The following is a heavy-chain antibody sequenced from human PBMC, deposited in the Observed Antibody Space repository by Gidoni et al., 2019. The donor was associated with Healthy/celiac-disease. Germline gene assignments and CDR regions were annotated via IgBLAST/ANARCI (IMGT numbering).Heavy chain of an antibody. D-gene: IGHD6-13*01. V-gene: IGHV1-69*08. Sequence: QVQLVQSGAEVKNPGSSVKVSCKASGGTFTSYTISWVRQAPGQGLEWMGRIIPILGIANYAQKFQGRVTITADKSTSTAYMELSRLRSEDTAVYYCARDKIAAAGRGFDYWGQGTLVTVSS. CDR3: ARDKIAAAGRGFDY. J-gene: IGHJ4*02. CDR1: GGTFTSYT. CDR2: IIPILGIA.